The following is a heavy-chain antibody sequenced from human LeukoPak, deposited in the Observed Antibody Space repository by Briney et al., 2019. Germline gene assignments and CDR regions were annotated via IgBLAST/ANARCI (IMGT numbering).Heavy chain of an antibody. CDR1: GGSFSGYY. D-gene: IGHD6-19*01. CDR3: ARGRPQWLVQGMGYYYGMDV. Sequence: SETLSLTCAVYGGSFSGYYCSWIRQPPGKGLEWIGEINHIGSTNYNPSLKSRVTISVDTSKNQFSLKLSSVTAADTAVYYCARGRPQWLVQGMGYYYGMDVWGQGTTVTVSS. CDR2: INHIGST. J-gene: IGHJ6*02. V-gene: IGHV4-34*01.